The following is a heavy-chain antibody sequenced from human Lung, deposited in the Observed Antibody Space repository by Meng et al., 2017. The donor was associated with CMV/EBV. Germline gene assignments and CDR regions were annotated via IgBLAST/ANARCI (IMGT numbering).Heavy chain of an antibody. CDR1: GFTFSSYG. V-gene: IGHV3-30*02. CDR3: ATDWYSSGWYPTLLNY. Sequence: GFTFSSYGIHWVRQAPGKGLEWVEFIRYDGSYKYYVDSVRGRFTISRDNSRNTLDLQMDSLRPEDTAVYCCATDWYSSGWYPTLLNYWGQGTLVTVSS. D-gene: IGHD6-19*01. J-gene: IGHJ4*02. CDR2: IRYDGSYK.